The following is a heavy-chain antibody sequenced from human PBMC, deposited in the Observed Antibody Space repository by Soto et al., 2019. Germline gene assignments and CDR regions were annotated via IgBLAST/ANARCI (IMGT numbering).Heavy chain of an antibody. V-gene: IGHV3-23*01. J-gene: IGHJ3*01. Sequence: EVQLLEPGGGLVQPGGSLRLSCAASGFSFSSFFMSWVRQAPGKGLDWVSSIGANGGVTYYADSVKGRFIISRDNSKNTLDLQMNSLRAEDTAVYYCARDPNGDYLGAFDFWGQKTMVTVSS. D-gene: IGHD4-17*01. CDR3: ARDPNGDYLGAFDF. CDR1: GFSFSSFF. CDR2: IGANGGVT.